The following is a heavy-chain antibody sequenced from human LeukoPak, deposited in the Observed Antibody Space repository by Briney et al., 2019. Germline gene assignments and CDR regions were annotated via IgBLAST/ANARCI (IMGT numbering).Heavy chain of an antibody. Sequence: GASVKVSCKASGYTFTSYDINWVRQATGQGLEWMGWMNPNSGNTGYAQKFQGRVTITRNTSISTAYMELSSLRSEDTAVYYCARVAWSYYYYYYMDVWGKGTTVTVSS. D-gene: IGHD2-15*01. CDR3: ARVAWSYYYYYYMDV. CDR2: MNPNSGNT. J-gene: IGHJ6*03. CDR1: GYTFTSYD. V-gene: IGHV1-8*03.